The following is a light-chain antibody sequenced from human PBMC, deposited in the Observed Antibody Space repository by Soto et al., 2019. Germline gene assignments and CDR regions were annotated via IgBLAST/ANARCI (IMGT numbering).Light chain of an antibody. CDR3: QQYSWA. J-gene: IGKJ1*01. Sequence: DIQMTQSPSTLSASVGDRVTITCRASQSISSWLAWYQQKPGKAPKLLIYKASSLESGVPSRFSGSGSGTEFTLPISSLQPDDFATYYCQQYSWAVGQGTKVDI. CDR1: QSISSW. V-gene: IGKV1-5*03. CDR2: KAS.